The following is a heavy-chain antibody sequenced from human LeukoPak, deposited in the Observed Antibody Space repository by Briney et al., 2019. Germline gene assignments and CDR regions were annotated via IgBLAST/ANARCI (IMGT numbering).Heavy chain of an antibody. V-gene: IGHV4-59*01. CDR2: IYYSGST. D-gene: IGHD2-21*01. J-gene: IGHJ4*02. Sequence: SETLSLTCTVSGGSISSCYWSWIRQPPGKGLEWIGYIYYSGSTNYSPSLKSRVTISVDTSKNQFSLKLSSVTAADTAVYYCARTPPEEPVVLFDYWGQGTLVTVSS. CDR1: GGSISSCY. CDR3: ARTPPEEPVVLFDY.